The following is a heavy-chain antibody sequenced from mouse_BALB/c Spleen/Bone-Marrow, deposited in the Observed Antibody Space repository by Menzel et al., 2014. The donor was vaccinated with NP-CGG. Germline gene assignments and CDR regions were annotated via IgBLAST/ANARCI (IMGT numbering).Heavy chain of an antibody. CDR3: AREKYGNYYAMDY. V-gene: IGHV2-6-7*01. D-gene: IGHD2-10*02. J-gene: IGHJ4*01. Sequence: QVQLQQSGPGLVSPSQRLSIPCTVSGFSLTGYGVNWVRQPPGKGLEWLGMIRRDGSTDYNLALKSRLSISKDNSKSQVFLKMNSLQTDDTARYYCAREKYGNYYAMDYWGQGTSVTVSS. CDR1: GFSLTGYG. CDR2: IRRDGST.